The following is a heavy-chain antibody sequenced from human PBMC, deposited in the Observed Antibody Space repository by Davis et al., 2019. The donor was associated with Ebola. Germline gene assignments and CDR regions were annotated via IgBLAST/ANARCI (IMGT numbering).Heavy chain of an antibody. V-gene: IGHV3-74*01. CDR3: TSSSSLSGYDEDY. D-gene: IGHD5-12*01. CDR1: GFPFSKYR. J-gene: IGHJ4*02. Sequence: GESLKISCAASGFPFSKYRMHWVRQAPGKGLVWVSRISSDGTSTNHADSVKGRFTISRDNAKNTLYLQMNSLRAEDTAVYYCTSSSSLSGYDEDYWGQGTLVTVSS. CDR2: ISSDGTST.